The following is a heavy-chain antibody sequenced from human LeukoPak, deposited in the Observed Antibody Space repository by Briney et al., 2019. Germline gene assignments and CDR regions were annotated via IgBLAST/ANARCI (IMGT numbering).Heavy chain of an antibody. J-gene: IGHJ4*02. V-gene: IGHV4-34*01. D-gene: IGHD6-13*01. CDR2: INHSGNT. CDR3: ARDVFAAAGTKTFDY. CDR1: GESFSKYY. Sequence: PSETLSLTCAVYGESFSKYYWSWIRQPPGKGLEWIGEINHSGNTNYNPSLKSRVTISVDTSKNQFSLKMSSVTAADTAVYYCARDVFAAAGTKTFDYWGQGTLVTVSS.